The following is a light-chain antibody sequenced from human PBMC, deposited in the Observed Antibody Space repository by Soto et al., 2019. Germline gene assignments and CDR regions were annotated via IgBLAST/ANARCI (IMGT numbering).Light chain of an antibody. V-gene: IGKV1-39*01. Sequence: DIQMTQFPSSLSASVGDRVIITCRASQSIRNYLNWYQQKPGKAPKVLIYAASSLQSGVPSRFSGRGSGTDFTLTISSLQPEDFATYYCQQSYSTPRYTFGQGTKV. CDR2: AAS. CDR3: QQSYSTPRYT. J-gene: IGKJ2*01. CDR1: QSIRNY.